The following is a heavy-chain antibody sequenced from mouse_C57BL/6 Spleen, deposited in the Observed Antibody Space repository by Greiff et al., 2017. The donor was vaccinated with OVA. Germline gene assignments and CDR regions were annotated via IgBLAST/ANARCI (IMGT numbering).Heavy chain of an antibody. CDR1: GYTFTDYE. V-gene: IGHV1-15*01. CDR2: IDPDTGGT. J-gene: IGHJ3*01. D-gene: IGHD6-1*01. CDR3: KCCNVAWFAY. Sequence: QVQLQQSGAELVRPGASVTLSCKASGYTFTDYEMHWVKQTPVYGLEWIGAIDPDTGGTAYNQKFKGKAILTADKSSSTAYMELRSLTSEDSAVCGCKCCNVAWFAYWGQGTLVTVSA.